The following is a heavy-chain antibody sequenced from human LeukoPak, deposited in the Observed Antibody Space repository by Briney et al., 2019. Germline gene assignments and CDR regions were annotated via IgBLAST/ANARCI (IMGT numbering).Heavy chain of an antibody. Sequence: SETLSLTCAVYGGSFSGYYWSWIRQPPGKGLEWIGEINHSGSTNYNPSLKSRVTISVDTSKNQISLRLTSVTATDTAMYYCARQTGSGLFTLPGGQGTLVTVSS. CDR3: ARQTGSGLFTLP. CDR1: GGSFSGYY. V-gene: IGHV4-34*01. CDR2: INHSGST. D-gene: IGHD3/OR15-3a*01. J-gene: IGHJ4*02.